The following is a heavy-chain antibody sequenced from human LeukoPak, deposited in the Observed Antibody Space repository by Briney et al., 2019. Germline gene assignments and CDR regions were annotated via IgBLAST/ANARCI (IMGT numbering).Heavy chain of an antibody. J-gene: IGHJ4*02. CDR3: AKERNLEIAVAGTIFDY. Sequence: GGSLRLSCAASGFTFSDYAINWVRQAPGKGLEWVSAITGNSINTFYADSVRGRFTISRDNSKNMIYLEMTSLKAEDTAVYYCAKERNLEIAVAGTIFDYWGQGTLVTVSS. V-gene: IGHV3-23*01. CDR1: GFTFSDYA. D-gene: IGHD6-19*01. CDR2: ITGNSINT.